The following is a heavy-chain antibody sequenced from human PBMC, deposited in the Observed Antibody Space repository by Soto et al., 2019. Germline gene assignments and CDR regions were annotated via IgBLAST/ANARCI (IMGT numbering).Heavy chain of an antibody. J-gene: IGHJ6*02. CDR1: GVSLNTADTW. D-gene: IGHD2-15*01. CDR3: VRSRQMESGNDYGLDV. V-gene: IGHV4-30-4*01. Sequence: QVQLQESGSGLVKPSQSLSLTCTVSGVSLNTADTWWSWIRQSPGKGLEFIGYYHSGGSTYYDASFRSRVIISADSSNIQFYLKLSSVTVADTAVYFCVRSRQMESGNDYGLDVGGQGTTVTVSS. CDR2: YHSGGST.